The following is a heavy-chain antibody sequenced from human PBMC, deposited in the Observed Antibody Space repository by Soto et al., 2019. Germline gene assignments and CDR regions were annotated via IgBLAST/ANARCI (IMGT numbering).Heavy chain of an antibody. D-gene: IGHD2-15*01. CDR3: ARGLYCSGGTCSDS. CDR2: MNPNSGYI. CDR1: GYTFTPHD. Sequence: QVPLVQSGAEVKRPGASVKVSCKASGYTFTPHDINWVRQATGHGLEWMGRMNPNSGYIDFAQRFQGRLTMTTNTSISTAYMELSSLRSEDTAIYYCARGLYCSGGTCSDSWGQGTLVIVSS. J-gene: IGHJ4*02. V-gene: IGHV1-8*02.